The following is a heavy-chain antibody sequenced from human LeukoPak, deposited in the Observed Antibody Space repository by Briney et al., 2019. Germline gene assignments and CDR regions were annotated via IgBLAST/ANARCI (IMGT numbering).Heavy chain of an antibody. CDR3: ARNFPYYYDSSGYFRRYCYYYYYMDV. CDR1: GFTFSSYS. D-gene: IGHD3-22*01. Sequence: GGSLRLSCAASGFTFSSYSMNWVRQAPGKGLEWVSSISSSSSYIYYADSVKGRFTISRDNAKNSLYLQMNSLRAEDTAVYYCARNFPYYYDSSGYFRRYCYYYYYMDVWGKGTTVTVSS. CDR2: ISSSSSYI. V-gene: IGHV3-21*01. J-gene: IGHJ6*03.